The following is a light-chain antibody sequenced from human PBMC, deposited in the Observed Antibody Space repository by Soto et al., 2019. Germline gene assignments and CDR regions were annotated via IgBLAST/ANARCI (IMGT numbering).Light chain of an antibody. J-gene: IGKJ3*01. CDR2: GAS. Sequence: EIVLTQSPGTLSLSPGERATLSCRASQSVSSSYLAWYQQKPGQAPRLLIYGASSRATGIPDRFSGSGSGTDFTLTISRLETEDFAVYYCQQYGSSPLFTFGPGTKGDIK. CDR3: QQYGSSPLFT. CDR1: QSVSSSY. V-gene: IGKV3-20*01.